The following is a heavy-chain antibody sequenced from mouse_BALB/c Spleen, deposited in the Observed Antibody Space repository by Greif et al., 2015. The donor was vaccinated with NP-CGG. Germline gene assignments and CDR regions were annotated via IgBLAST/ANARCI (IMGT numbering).Heavy chain of an antibody. CDR1: GFTFSSFG. CDR2: ISSGSSTI. J-gene: IGHJ2*01. D-gene: IGHD2-1*01. CDR3: ARSYGNYRGLDY. V-gene: IGHV5-17*02. Sequence: EVQLVESGGGLVQPGGSRKLSCAASGFTFSSFGMHWVRQAPEKGLEWVAYISSGSSTIYYADTVKGRFTISRDNPKNTLFLQMTSLRSEDTAMYYCARSYGNYRGLDYWGQGTTLTVSS.